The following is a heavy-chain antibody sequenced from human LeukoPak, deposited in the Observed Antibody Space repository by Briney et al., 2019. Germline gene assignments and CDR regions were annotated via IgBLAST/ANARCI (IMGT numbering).Heavy chain of an antibody. J-gene: IGHJ4*02. CDR2: IYYSGST. CDR3: ARGRSPYYGSGRRYFDY. D-gene: IGHD3-10*01. Sequence: SETLSLTCIVSGGSINSGTYYWSWIRQPPGKGLEWIGYIYYSGSTNYNPSLKSRVTISVDTSKNQFSLKLSSVTAADTAVYYCARGRSPYYGSGRRYFDYWGQGTLVTVSS. CDR1: GGSINSGTYY. V-gene: IGHV4-61*01.